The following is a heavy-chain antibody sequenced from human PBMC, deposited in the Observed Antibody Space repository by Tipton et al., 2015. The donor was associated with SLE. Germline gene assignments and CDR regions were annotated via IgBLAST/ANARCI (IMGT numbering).Heavy chain of an antibody. J-gene: IGHJ4*02. CDR2: IYYSGST. CDR1: GGSISSSSYY. Sequence: LRLSCTVSGGSISSSSYYWGWIRQPPGKGLEWIGSIYYSGSTYYNPSLKSRVTISVDTSKNQFSLKLSSVTAADTAVYYCARHYAPDTAMAFDYWGQGTLVTVSS. CDR3: ARHYAPDTAMAFDY. V-gene: IGHV4-39*01. D-gene: IGHD5-18*01.